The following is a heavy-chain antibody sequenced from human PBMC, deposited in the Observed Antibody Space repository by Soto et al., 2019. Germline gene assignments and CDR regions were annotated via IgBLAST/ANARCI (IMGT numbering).Heavy chain of an antibody. Sequence: QVQLMQSGAEVKKPGASVKVSCKASGDTFTDYYIHWVRQAPGQGLEWMGTVNPGGGQTTYAKHFLGRATITRPTSTSTLYMELTRLTSDDTAIHYSARGGHVVVVTAALESWGQGTLVTVSP. CDR2: VNPGGGQT. J-gene: IGHJ5*02. CDR3: ARGGHVVVVTAALES. D-gene: IGHD2-21*02. CDR1: GDTFTDYY. V-gene: IGHV1-46*01.